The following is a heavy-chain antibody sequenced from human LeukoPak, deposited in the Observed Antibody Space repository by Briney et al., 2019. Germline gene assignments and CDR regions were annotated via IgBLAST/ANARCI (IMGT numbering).Heavy chain of an antibody. CDR1: GYTLTELS. J-gene: IGHJ4*02. CDR3: ATGGELLLVGFDY. V-gene: IGHV1-24*01. Sequence: ASVKVSCTVSGYTLTELSMHWVRQAPGKGLEWMGGFDPEDGETIYAQKFQGRVTTTEDTSTDTAYMELSSLRSEDTAVYYCATGGELLLVGFDYWGQGTLVTVSS. D-gene: IGHD1-26*01. CDR2: FDPEDGET.